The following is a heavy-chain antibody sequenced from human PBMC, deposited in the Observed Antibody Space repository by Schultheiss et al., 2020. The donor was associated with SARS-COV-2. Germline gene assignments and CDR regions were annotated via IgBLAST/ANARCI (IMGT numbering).Heavy chain of an antibody. J-gene: IGHJ6*02. CDR3: AREGLVGATYYYGMDV. D-gene: IGHD1-26*01. V-gene: IGHV3-30-3*01. CDR2: ISYDGSNK. Sequence: GGSLRLSCAASGFTFSSYAMHWVRQAPGKGLEGVAVISYDGSNKYYVDSVKGRFTISRDNSKNTLYLQMNSLRADDTAVYYCAREGLVGATYYYGMDVWGQGTMVTVSS. CDR1: GFTFSSYA.